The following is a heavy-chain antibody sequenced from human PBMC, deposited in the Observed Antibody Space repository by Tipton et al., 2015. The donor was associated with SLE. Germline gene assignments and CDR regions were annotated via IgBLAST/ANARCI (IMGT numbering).Heavy chain of an antibody. D-gene: IGHD2-2*01. Sequence: TLSLTCTVSGGSISSSIYYWGWIRQPPGKGLEWIGSIYYSGSTWYNPSLKSRVTISVDTSKNQFSLKMSSVTAADTAVYYCARVPALYYYYMDVWGKGTTVTVSS. CDR3: ARVPALYYYYMDV. J-gene: IGHJ6*03. CDR2: IYYSGST. CDR1: GGSISSSIYY. V-gene: IGHV4-39*07.